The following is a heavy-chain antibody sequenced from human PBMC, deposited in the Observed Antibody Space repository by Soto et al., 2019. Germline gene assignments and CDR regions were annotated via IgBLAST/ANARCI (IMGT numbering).Heavy chain of an antibody. CDR1: GGSISSGDYY. Sequence: SETLSLTCTVSGGSISSGDYYWSWIRQPPGKGLEWIGYIYYSGSTYYNPSLKSRVTISVDTSKNQFSLKLSSVTAADTAVYYCARFVDTAMELDYWGQGTLVTVS. D-gene: IGHD5-18*01. J-gene: IGHJ4*02. V-gene: IGHV4-30-4*01. CDR2: IYYSGST. CDR3: ARFVDTAMELDY.